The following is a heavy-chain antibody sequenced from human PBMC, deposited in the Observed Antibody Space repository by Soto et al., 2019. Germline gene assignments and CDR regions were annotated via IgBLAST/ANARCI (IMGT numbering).Heavy chain of an antibody. CDR3: ARDKFAGTTVTTDLNYYYYGMDV. CDR1: GGSISSGGYY. V-gene: IGHV4-31*03. J-gene: IGHJ6*02. Sequence: TSETLSLTCTVSGGSISSGGYYWSWIRKHPGKGLEWIGYIYYSGSTYYNPSLKSRVTISVDTSKNQFSLKLSSVTAADTAVYYCARDKFAGTTVTTDLNYYYYGMDVWGQGTTVTVSS. D-gene: IGHD4-4*01. CDR2: IYYSGST.